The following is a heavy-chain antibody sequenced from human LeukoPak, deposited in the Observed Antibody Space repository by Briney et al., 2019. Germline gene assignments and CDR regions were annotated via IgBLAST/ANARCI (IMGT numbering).Heavy chain of an antibody. CDR3: ARLSNYYGMDV. CDR1: GGSFSGYY. V-gene: IGHV4-34*01. CDR2: INHSGST. J-gene: IGHJ6*02. Sequence: PSETLSLTCAVYGGSFSGYYWSWIRQPPGKGLEWIWEINHSGSTNYNPPLKSRVTISVDTSKNQFSLKLSSVTAADTAVYYCARLSNYYGMDVWGQGTTVTVSS.